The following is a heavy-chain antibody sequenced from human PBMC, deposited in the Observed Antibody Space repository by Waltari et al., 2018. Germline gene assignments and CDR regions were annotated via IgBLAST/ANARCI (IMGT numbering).Heavy chain of an antibody. D-gene: IGHD2-15*01. Sequence: QVQLVESGGGVVQPGRSLRLSCAASGFTFSSYGMHWVRQAPGKGLEWVAVISYDGSNKYYADSVKGRFTISRDNSKNTLYLQMNSLRAEDTAVYYCASARGGSWLWYFDLWGRGTLVTVSS. CDR2: ISYDGSNK. CDR3: ASARGGSWLWYFDL. CDR1: GFTFSSYG. J-gene: IGHJ2*01. V-gene: IGHV3-30*03.